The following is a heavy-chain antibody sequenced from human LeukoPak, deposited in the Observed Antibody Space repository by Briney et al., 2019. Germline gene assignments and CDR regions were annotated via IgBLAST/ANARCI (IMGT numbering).Heavy chain of an antibody. CDR1: GYTFTSYY. D-gene: IGHD2-15*01. J-gene: IGHJ1*01. V-gene: IGHV1-46*01. CDR3: ARDAGYCSGGSCYDYTQPRYFQH. CDR2: INPSGGST. Sequence: GASVKVSCKASGYTFTSYYMHWVRQAPGQGLEWMGLINPSGGSTSYAQKFQGRVTMTRDTSTSTVYMELSSLRSEDTAVYYCARDAGYCSGGSCYDYTQPRYFQHWGQGTLVTVSS.